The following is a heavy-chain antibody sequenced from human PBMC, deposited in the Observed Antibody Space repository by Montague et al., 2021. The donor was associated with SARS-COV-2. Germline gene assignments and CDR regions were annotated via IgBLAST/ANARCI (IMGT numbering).Heavy chain of an antibody. Sequence: SRSLSWAASGFTFSSYWMHWVRQAPGKGLVWVSRINSDWSSTSYADSVKGRFTISRGNAKNTLYLQMNSLRAEDTAVYYCARDPGTYDYVWGSSLGIDYWGQGTLVTVSS. CDR3: ARDPGTYDYVWGSSLGIDY. CDR1: GFTFSSYW. D-gene: IGHD3-16*01. CDR2: INSDWSST. V-gene: IGHV3-74*01. J-gene: IGHJ4*02.